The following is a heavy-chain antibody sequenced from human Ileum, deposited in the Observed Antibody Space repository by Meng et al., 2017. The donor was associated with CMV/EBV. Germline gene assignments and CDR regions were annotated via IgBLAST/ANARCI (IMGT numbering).Heavy chain of an antibody. V-gene: IGHV1-69*02. CDR1: GGTFSSYT. Sequence: SVKVSCKASGGTFSSYTISWVRQAPGQGLEWMGRIIPILGIANYAQKFQGRVTITADKSTSTAYMELSSLRSEDTAVYYCARVGFLPKYYFDYWGQGTLVTVSS. J-gene: IGHJ4*02. D-gene: IGHD3-3*01. CDR2: IIPILGIA. CDR3: ARVGFLPKYYFDY.